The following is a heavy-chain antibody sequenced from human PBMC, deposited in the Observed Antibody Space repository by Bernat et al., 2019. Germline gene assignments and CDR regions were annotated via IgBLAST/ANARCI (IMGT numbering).Heavy chain of an antibody. V-gene: IGHV1-8*01. D-gene: IGHD6-19*01. CDR3: AGGIAVAGRRVYYCMDV. CDR1: GYTFTSYD. CDR2: MNPNSGNT. J-gene: IGHJ6*02. Sequence: QVQLVQSGAEVKKPGASVKVSCKASGYTFTSYDINWVRQATGQGLEWMGWMNPNSGNTGYAQKFQGRVTMTRNTSISTAYMELSSLRSEDTAVYYCAGGIAVAGRRVYYCMDVWGQGTTVTVSS.